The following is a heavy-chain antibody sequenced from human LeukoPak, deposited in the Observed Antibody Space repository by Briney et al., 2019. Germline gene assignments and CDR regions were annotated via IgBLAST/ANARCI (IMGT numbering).Heavy chain of an antibody. CDR3: ARHGLEPTSFYYYMDV. J-gene: IGHJ6*03. V-gene: IGHV4-59*08. Sequence: SETLSLTCTVSGGSISTYYWSWVRQPPGKGLEWIGYIYYSGSTNYNPSLKSRVTISIDTSKNQFSLKVSSETAADTAVYYCARHGLEPTSFYYYMDVWGKGTTVTVSS. D-gene: IGHD1-1*01. CDR1: GGSISTYY. CDR2: IYYSGST.